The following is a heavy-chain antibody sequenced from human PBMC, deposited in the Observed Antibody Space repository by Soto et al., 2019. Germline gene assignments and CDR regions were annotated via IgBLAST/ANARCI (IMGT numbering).Heavy chain of an antibody. CDR1: GFTFSSYA. CDR2: ISGSGGST. V-gene: IGHV3-23*01. CDR3: AKDANTIFGVVTWFDP. J-gene: IGHJ5*02. D-gene: IGHD3-3*01. Sequence: VGSLRLSCAASGFTFSSYAMSWVRQAPGKGLEWVSAISGSGGSTYYADSVKGRFTISRDNSKNTLYLQMNSLRAEDTAVYYCAKDANTIFGVVTWFDPWGQGTLVTVSS.